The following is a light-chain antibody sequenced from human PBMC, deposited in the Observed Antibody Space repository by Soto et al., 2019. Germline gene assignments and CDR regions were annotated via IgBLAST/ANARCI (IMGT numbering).Light chain of an antibody. V-gene: IGKV1-5*01. CDR1: QTISSW. CDR3: QPYGSSGT. CDR2: DAS. Sequence: GDRVTITCRASQTISSWLAWYQQKPGKAPKLPIYDASSLESGVPSRFSGRGSGTQFTLTISSLQPDDFATYYCQPYGSSGTFGQGTKVDNK. J-gene: IGKJ1*01.